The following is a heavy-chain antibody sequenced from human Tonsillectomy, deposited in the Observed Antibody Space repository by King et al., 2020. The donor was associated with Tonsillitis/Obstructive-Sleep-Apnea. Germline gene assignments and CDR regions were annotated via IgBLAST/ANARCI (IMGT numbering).Heavy chain of an antibody. CDR1: GFTFSNYA. D-gene: IGHD2-15*01. J-gene: IGHJ4*02. CDR2: IRDSGGST. Sequence: VQLVESGGGLVQPGGSLRLSCAASGFTFSNYAMSWVRQAPGKGLEWVSGIRDSGGSTYYADSVKGRVTISRDNSKNTLYLQRNSLRADDTAIYYCAKGYCSGGTCWFDYWGQGTLVTVSS. V-gene: IGHV3-23*04. CDR3: AKGYCSGGTCWFDY.